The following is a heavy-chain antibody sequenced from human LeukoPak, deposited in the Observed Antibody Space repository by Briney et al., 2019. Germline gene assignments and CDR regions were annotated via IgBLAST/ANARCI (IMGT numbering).Heavy chain of an antibody. CDR2: ISAYNGNT. V-gene: IGHV1-18*01. D-gene: IGHD6-13*01. Sequence: ASVTVSFKASGYTFTSYGISWVRQAPGQGLEWMGWISAYNGNTNYAQKLQGRVTMTTDTSTSTAYMELRSLRSDDTAVYYCARAAAAGPPFDAFDIWGQGTMVTVSS. J-gene: IGHJ3*02. CDR1: GYTFTSYG. CDR3: ARAAAAGPPFDAFDI.